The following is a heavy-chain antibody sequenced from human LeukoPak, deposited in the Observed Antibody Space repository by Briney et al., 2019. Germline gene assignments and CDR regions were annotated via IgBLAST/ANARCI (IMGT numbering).Heavy chain of an antibody. V-gene: IGHV1-46*01. D-gene: IGHD6-6*01. J-gene: IGHJ4*02. CDR3: ARGPETSIADFRTFLDY. CDR1: GYTFTSYS. CDR2: INPSGGST. Sequence: GASVKVSFKASGYTFTSYSMHWVRQAHGQGLEWMGIINPSGGSTSYAQKFQGRVTMTRDTSTSTVYMELSSLRSEDTAVYYCARGPETSIADFRTFLDYWGQGTLVTVSS.